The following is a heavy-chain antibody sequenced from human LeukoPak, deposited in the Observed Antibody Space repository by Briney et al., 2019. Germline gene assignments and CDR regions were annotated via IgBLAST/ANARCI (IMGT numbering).Heavy chain of an antibody. D-gene: IGHD3-10*01. Sequence: GGSLRLSCAESGFTFSSYGMHWVRQAPGKGLEWVAFIRYDGSNKYSADSVKGRFTISRDNSKNTLYLQMNSLRAEDTAVYYCAKDPSYGSGTFDYWGQGTLVTVSS. J-gene: IGHJ4*02. CDR3: AKDPSYGSGTFDY. CDR2: IRYDGSNK. V-gene: IGHV3-30*02. CDR1: GFTFSSYG.